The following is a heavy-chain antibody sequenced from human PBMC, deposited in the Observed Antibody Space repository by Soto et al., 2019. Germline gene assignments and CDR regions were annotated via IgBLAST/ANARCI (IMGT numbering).Heavy chain of an antibody. CDR2: ISSSSSYI. Sequence: PGGSLRLSCAASGFTFSSYSMNWVRQAPGKGLEWVSSISSSSSYIYYADSVKGRFTISRDNAKNSLYLQMNSLRAEDTAVYYCARDLGYCTNGVCYPGYFDYWGQGTLVTVSS. CDR3: ARDLGYCTNGVCYPGYFDY. V-gene: IGHV3-21*01. D-gene: IGHD2-8*01. J-gene: IGHJ4*02. CDR1: GFTFSSYS.